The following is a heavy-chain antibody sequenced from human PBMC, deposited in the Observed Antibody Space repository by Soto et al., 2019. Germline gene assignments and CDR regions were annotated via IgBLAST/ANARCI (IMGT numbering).Heavy chain of an antibody. V-gene: IGHV1-3*05. CDR1: GYTFTSYA. CDR2: INAGNGNT. Sequence: QVQLVQSGAEEKKPGASVKVSCKASGYTFTSYAMHWVRQAPGQRLEWMGWINAGNGNTKYSQKFQGRVTITRDTSGNNSYMELNSLRSEDTALYYWARELLIDHLGQGTLVTVSS. CDR3: ARELLIDH. D-gene: IGHD3-10*01. J-gene: IGHJ4*02.